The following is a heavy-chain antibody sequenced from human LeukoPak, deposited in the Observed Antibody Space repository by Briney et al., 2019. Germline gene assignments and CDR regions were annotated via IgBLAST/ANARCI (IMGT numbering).Heavy chain of an antibody. CDR3: AREDEVGATGY. D-gene: IGHD1-26*01. CDR2: IYHSGTT. Sequence: SGTLSLTCAVSGGSISSSYWWSWLRQPPGKGLEWIGEIYHSGTTNYNPSLKSRVTISVDTSKNQFSLKLSSVTAADTAVYYCAREDEVGATGYWGQGTLVTVSS. CDR1: GGSISSSYW. V-gene: IGHV4-4*02. J-gene: IGHJ4*02.